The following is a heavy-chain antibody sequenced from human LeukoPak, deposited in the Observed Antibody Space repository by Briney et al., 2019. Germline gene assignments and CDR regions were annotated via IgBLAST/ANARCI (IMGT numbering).Heavy chain of an antibody. CDR2: FSGRGDTT. V-gene: IGHV3-23*01. CDR1: GFTFSSYA. Sequence: GGSLRLSCADSGFTFSSYAMSWVRQAPGKGLEWVSTFSGRGDTTYYADSVKGRFTISRDNSKNTLYLQMNSLRAEDTAVYYCAKCVYSYGYHFDYWGQGTLVTVSS. CDR3: AKCVYSYGYHFDY. J-gene: IGHJ4*02. D-gene: IGHD5-18*01.